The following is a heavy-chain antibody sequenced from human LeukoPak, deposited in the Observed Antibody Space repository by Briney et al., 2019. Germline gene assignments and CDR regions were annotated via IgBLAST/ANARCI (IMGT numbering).Heavy chain of an antibody. CDR2: ISSSSSYI. V-gene: IGHV3-21*01. CDR3: ARDARIVAAGTVIDS. CDR1: GFTFSTYS. Sequence: GGSLRLSCAASGFTFSTYSMNWVRQAPGKGLEWVSSISSSSSYIYYADSVKGRFTISRDNAKNSLDLQMNSLRAEDTAVYYCARDARIVAAGTVIDSWGQGTLVTVSS. D-gene: IGHD6-13*01. J-gene: IGHJ4*02.